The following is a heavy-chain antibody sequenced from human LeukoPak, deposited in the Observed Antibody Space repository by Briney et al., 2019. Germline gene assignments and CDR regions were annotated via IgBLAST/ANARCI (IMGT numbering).Heavy chain of an antibody. CDR1: GGSISSNSYY. V-gene: IGHV4-39*01. CDR2: IYYSGST. Sequence: SETLSLTCTVSGGSISSNSYYWGWIRQPPGKGLKWIGSIYYSGSTYYNPSLKSRVTISVDTSKNQFSLKLNSVTAADTAVYYCARGILVPRHWFDPWGQGTLVTVSS. CDR3: ARGILVPRHWFDP. J-gene: IGHJ5*02. D-gene: IGHD3-3*02.